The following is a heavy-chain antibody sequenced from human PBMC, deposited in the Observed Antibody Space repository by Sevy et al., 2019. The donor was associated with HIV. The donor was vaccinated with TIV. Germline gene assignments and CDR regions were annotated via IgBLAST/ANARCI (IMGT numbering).Heavy chain of an antibody. CDR1: GFTFSSYD. V-gene: IGHV3-13*01. D-gene: IGHD2-15*01. CDR2: IGTAGDT. CDR3: ARARCSGGRCYSDAFDI. J-gene: IGHJ3*02. Sequence: GGYLRLSCAASGFTFSSYDMHWVRQATGKGLEWVSAIGTAGDTYYPGSVKGRFTISRENAKSSLYLQMNSLRGGDTAVYHCARARCSGGRCYSDAFDIWGQGTMVTVSS.